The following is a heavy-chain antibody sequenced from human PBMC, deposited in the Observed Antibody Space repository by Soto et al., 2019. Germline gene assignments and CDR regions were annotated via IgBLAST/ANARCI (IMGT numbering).Heavy chain of an antibody. CDR2: ISGSAGST. D-gene: IGHD3-10*01. CDR3: AKDKYASGSYYNSVTDY. V-gene: IGHV3-23*01. CDR1: GFTFSSYA. Sequence: GSLRLSCAASGFTFSSYAMSWVRQAPGKGLEWVSAISGSAGSTYYADSVKGRFTISRDNSKNTLYLQMNSLRAEDTAVYYCAKDKYASGSYYNSVTDYWGQGTLVTVSS. J-gene: IGHJ4*02.